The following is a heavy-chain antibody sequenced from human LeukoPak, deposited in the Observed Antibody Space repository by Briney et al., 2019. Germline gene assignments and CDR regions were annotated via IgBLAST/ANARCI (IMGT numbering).Heavy chain of an antibody. CDR3: ARDSGDSSGYYLNF. D-gene: IGHD3-22*01. J-gene: IGHJ4*02. CDR1: GFTFSSYW. Sequence: PGGSLRLSCAASGFTFSSYWMSWVRQAPGKGLEWVANIKRDGSEKYYVDSVKGRFTISRDNAKNSLYLQMNSLRAEDTAVYYCARDSGDSSGYYLNFWGQGTLVTVSS. CDR2: IKRDGSEK. V-gene: IGHV3-7*01.